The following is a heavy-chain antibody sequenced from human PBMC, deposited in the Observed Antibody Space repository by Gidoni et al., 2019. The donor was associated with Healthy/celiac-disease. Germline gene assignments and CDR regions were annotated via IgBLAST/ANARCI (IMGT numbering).Heavy chain of an antibody. J-gene: IGHJ4*02. CDR3: ARVFRGYSYGFSGDDY. CDR1: GFPFSSYA. Sequence: QVQLVESGGGVVPPGRSLRLSCAASGFPFSSYAMHWVRQAPGKGLEWVAVISYDGRNKYYADSVKGRFTISRDNSKNTLYLQMNSLRAEDTAVYYCARVFRGYSYGFSGDDYWGQGTLVTVSS. V-gene: IGHV3-30*04. D-gene: IGHD5-18*01. CDR2: ISYDGRNK.